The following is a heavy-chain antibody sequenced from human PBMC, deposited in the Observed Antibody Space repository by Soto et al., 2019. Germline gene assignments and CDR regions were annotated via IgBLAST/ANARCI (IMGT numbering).Heavy chain of an antibody. D-gene: IGHD2-21*02. CDR3: AREYCGGDCYLPTRAYYGMDV. CDR2: ISAYNGQT. CDR1: GYSYTSYG. J-gene: IGHJ6*02. Sequence: QVKLEQSGPEVKKPGASVNVSCKASGYSYTSYGISWVRQAPGQGLEWMGWISAYNGQTKPAQRFWGRVAFTTDASTSTAFMQLSSLRSEDTAVYYCAREYCGGDCYLPTRAYYGMDVWGQGTTVTVSS. V-gene: IGHV1-18*01.